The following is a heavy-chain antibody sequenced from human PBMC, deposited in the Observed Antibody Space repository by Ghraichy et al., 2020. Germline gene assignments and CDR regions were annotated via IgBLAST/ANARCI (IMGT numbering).Heavy chain of an antibody. J-gene: IGHJ4*02. CDR3: ARPTIYDSSGYYVY. D-gene: IGHD3-22*01. CDR2: INPNSGDT. CDR1: GYTFTGYY. Sequence: ASVKVSCKASGYTFTGYYMHWVRQAPGQGLEWMGWINPNSGDTNYAQKFQGRVTMTRDTSISTAYMELSRLRSDDTAVYYCARPTIYDSSGYYVYWGRGTLVTGSS. V-gene: IGHV1-2*02.